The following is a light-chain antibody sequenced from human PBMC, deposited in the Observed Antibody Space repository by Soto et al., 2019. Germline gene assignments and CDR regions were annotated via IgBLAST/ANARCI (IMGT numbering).Light chain of an antibody. V-gene: IGKV1-33*01. CDR3: QQYDNLPPLT. CDR1: QDIRNH. Sequence: DIQMTQSPSFLSASVGDSVTITCQASQDIRNHLNWYQQKPGKAPKLLIYDASNLETGVPSRFSGSGSGTDFTFTISSLQPEDIATYYCQQYDNLPPLTFGGGTEGEIK. CDR2: DAS. J-gene: IGKJ4*01.